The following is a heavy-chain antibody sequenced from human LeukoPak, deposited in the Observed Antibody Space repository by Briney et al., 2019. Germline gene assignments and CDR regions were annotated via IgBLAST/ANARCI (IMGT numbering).Heavy chain of an antibody. Sequence: GGSLRLSCAVSGFTFSSYEINWARQAPGKGREWGSYISSSGSTIYYADSVKGRFTISRDNDKNTLYLQMNSLRAEDTAADYCARDCGGGSCYGPYDAFDIWGQGTMVTVSS. J-gene: IGHJ3*02. CDR3: ARDCGGGSCYGPYDAFDI. CDR1: GFTFSSYE. CDR2: ISSSGSTI. V-gene: IGHV3-48*03. D-gene: IGHD2-15*01.